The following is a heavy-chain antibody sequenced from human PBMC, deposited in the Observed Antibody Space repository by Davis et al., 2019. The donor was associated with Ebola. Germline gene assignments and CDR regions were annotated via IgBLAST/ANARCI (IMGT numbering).Heavy chain of an antibody. J-gene: IGHJ5*02. CDR1: GGSISSSSYY. CDR3: ARDAGYSSSWFET. Sequence: MPSETLSLTCTVSGGSISSSSYYWGWIRQHPGKGLEWMGYIHYSGSTYYNPSLRSRVTISVDTSKNQFSLRLSSVTAADTAVYFCARDAGYSSSWFETWGQGTRVTVSS. D-gene: IGHD6-13*01. V-gene: IGHV4-31*03. CDR2: IHYSGST.